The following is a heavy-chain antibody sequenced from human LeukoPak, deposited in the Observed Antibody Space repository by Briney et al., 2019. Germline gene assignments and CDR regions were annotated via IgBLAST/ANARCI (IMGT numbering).Heavy chain of an antibody. J-gene: IGHJ3*02. CDR1: GYSISSGYY. CDR3: ARPLYYYDSSGRNDAFDI. CDR2: IYHSGST. V-gene: IGHV4-38-2*02. Sequence: SETLSLTCTVAGYSISSGYYWGWIRQPPGKGLQWIGSIYHSGSTYYNPSLKSRVTISVDTSKNQFSLKLSSVTAADTAVYYCARPLYYYDSSGRNDAFDIWGQGTMVTVSS. D-gene: IGHD3-22*01.